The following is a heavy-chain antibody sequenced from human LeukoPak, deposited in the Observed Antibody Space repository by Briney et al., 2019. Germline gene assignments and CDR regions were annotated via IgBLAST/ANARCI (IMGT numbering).Heavy chain of an antibody. Sequence: SVKVSCKASGGTCSSYAISWVRQAPGQGLEWMGGIIPIFGTANYAQKFQGRVTITADESTSTAYMELSSLRSEDTAVYYCARDRCSSTSCSLHDAFDIWGQGTMVTVSS. CDR2: IIPIFGTA. V-gene: IGHV1-69*13. CDR3: ARDRCSSTSCSLHDAFDI. CDR1: GGTCSSYA. D-gene: IGHD2-2*01. J-gene: IGHJ3*02.